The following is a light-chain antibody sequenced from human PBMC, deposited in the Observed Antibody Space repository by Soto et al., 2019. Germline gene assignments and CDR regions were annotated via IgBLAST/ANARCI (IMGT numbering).Light chain of an antibody. CDR3: QQYNNWPHT. CDR1: QSVSSD. CDR2: GAS. V-gene: IGKV3-15*01. Sequence: EIVMTQSPATLSVSPGERVTLSCRVSQSVSSDLAWYLQKPGQAPSLLVYGASTRATGMPARFSGSGSGTEFTLTISSLQSEDFAVYYCQQYNNWPHTFGQGTKLEIK. J-gene: IGKJ2*01.